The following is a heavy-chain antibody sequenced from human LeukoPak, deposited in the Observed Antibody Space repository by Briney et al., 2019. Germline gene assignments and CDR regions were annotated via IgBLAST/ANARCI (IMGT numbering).Heavy chain of an antibody. CDR1: GFTFSSYA. D-gene: IGHD6-19*01. CDR3: AKDYFTGGWYYFDF. J-gene: IGHJ4*02. V-gene: IGHV3-23*01. Sequence: PGGSLRLSCAASGFTFSSYAMSWVRQAPGKGLEWVSGISTNGDSTYYADSVKGRFTISRDNSKDTLYLQMSSLRADDTAIYYCAKDYFTGGWYYFDFWGQGNPVTVSS. CDR2: ISTNGDST.